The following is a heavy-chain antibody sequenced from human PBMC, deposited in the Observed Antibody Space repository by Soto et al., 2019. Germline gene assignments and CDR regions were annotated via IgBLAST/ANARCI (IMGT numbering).Heavy chain of an antibody. V-gene: IGHV3-33*01. J-gene: IGHJ4*02. CDR1: GFTFSSYG. CDR2: IWYDGSNK. Sequence: GGSLRLSCAASGFTFSSYGMHWVRQAPGKGLEWVAVIWYDGSNKYYADSVKGRFTISRDNSKNTLYLQMNSLRAEDTAVNYCAREAAPGHSSSGGFDYWGQGTLVTVSS. CDR3: AREAAPGHSSSGGFDY. D-gene: IGHD6-6*01.